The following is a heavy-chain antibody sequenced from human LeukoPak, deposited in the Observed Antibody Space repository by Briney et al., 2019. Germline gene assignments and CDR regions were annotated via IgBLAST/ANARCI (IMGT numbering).Heavy chain of an antibody. D-gene: IGHD3-10*01. CDR3: ARGKMVREGSRARYFVY. Sequence: SETLSLTCAVYGGSFSGYYWSWIRQPPGKGLEWIGEINHSGSTNYNPSLKSRVTISVDTSKNQFSLKLSSVTAADTAVYYCARGKMVREGSRARYFVYWGRGTLVTVSS. CDR2: INHSGST. J-gene: IGHJ4*02. CDR1: GGSFSGYY. V-gene: IGHV4-34*01.